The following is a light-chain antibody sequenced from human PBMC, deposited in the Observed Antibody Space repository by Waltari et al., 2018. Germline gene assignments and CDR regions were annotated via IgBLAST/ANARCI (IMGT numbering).Light chain of an antibody. Sequence: EVVLTQSPGTLSLSPGESVTLSCGARESISYLVGWYQQRPGLPPRLIVFDVSKRVTGVPDRFSGRGSGSDFTLTVNRLEPEDFAVYYCQQYSSSPWTFGQGTKLE. J-gene: IGKJ1*01. CDR1: ESISYLV. CDR3: QQYSSSPWT. V-gene: IGKV3D-20*01. CDR2: DVS.